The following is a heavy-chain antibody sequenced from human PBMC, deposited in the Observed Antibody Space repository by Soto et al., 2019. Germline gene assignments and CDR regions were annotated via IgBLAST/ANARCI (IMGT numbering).Heavy chain of an antibody. J-gene: IGHJ4*02. CDR3: AREQTGGLLFDN. Sequence: PSETLSLTCTVSGGSVSSGSYYWSWIRQPPGKRLEWIGYVYYSGSTNYNPSLKSRVTISVDTSKNQFSLKLSSVTAADTAVYYFAREQTGGLLFDNCGQGTLVPVSS. V-gene: IGHV4-61*01. D-gene: IGHD1-26*01. CDR1: GGSVSSGSYY. CDR2: VYYSGST.